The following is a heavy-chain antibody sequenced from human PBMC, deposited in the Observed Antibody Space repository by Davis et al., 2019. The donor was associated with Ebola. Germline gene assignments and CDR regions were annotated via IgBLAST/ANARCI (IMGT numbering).Heavy chain of an antibody. CDR1: GFTFWRYA. V-gene: IGHV3-48*02. CDR3: ARDYVTTVADFAY. D-gene: IGHD6-19*01. CDR2: ISGAGGAM. Sequence: GGSPRLSCVASGFTFWRYAMRWVRQAPGKGLEWVCSISGAGGAMYYADSVKGRFTISRDNAKNSLFLQMNRLRDDDTAVYYCARDYVTTVADFAYRGQGTPVTVSS. J-gene: IGHJ4*02.